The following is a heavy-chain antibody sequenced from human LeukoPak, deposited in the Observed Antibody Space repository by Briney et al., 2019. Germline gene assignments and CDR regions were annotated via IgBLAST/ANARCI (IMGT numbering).Heavy chain of an antibody. CDR1: GFTFSDYT. D-gene: IGHD1-26*01. CDR3: ASLRLVSGSYSDFDY. J-gene: IGHJ4*02. Sequence: GGSLRLSCAASGFTFSDYTMNWVRQAPGKGLEWVSAISGSGVGTYYADSVKGRFTISRDNSKNTLYLQMNSLRAEDTAVYYCASLRLVSGSYSDFDYWGQGTLVTVSS. V-gene: IGHV3-23*01. CDR2: ISGSGVGT.